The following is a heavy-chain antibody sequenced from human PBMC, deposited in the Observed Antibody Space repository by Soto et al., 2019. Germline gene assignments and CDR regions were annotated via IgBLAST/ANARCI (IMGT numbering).Heavy chain of an antibody. CDR3: ARTRGYSDYDLDY. Sequence: LRLSCAASGFTFRSYAMTLVRQAPGKGLEWVSAISYSGVSTYYADSVKGRFTISRDSSENTLSLQMNSLRVDDTAVYYCARTRGYSDYDLDYWGQGTLVTVSS. V-gene: IGHV3-23*01. CDR1: GFTFRSYA. D-gene: IGHD5-12*01. J-gene: IGHJ4*02. CDR2: ISYSGVST.